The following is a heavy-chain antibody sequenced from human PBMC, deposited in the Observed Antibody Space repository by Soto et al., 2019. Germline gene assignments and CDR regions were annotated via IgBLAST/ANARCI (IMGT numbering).Heavy chain of an antibody. CDR1: GFTVSNGW. J-gene: IGHJ3*02. D-gene: IGHD3-3*01. CDR2: IKSKTDGGTT. CDR3: TTVTDFWSGYYSLGDAFDI. Sequence: GGSLRLSCAASGFTVSNGWMSWVRQAPGKGLEWVGRIKSKTDGGTTDYAAPVKGRFTISRDDSKNTLYLQMNSLKTEDTAVYYCTTVTDFWSGYYSLGDAFDIWGQGTMVTVSS. V-gene: IGHV3-15*01.